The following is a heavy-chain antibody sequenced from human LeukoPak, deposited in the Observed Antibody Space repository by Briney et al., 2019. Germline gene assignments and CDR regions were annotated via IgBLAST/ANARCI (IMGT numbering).Heavy chain of an antibody. Sequence: ASVKVSCKATGYIFSNYGISWVRQAPGHGLEWMGWISSGGNTNYAPKFQDRATMTTDTSTSTAYMEPRSLRFDDTAVYYCARDLRWEPTGTFDYWGQGTLVTVSS. CDR1: GYIFSNYG. D-gene: IGHD1-26*01. J-gene: IGHJ4*02. CDR3: ARDLRWEPTGTFDY. CDR2: ISSGGNT. V-gene: IGHV1-18*01.